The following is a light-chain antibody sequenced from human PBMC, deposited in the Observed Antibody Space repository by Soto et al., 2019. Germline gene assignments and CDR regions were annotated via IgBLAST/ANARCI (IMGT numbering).Light chain of an antibody. CDR2: KAS. V-gene: IGKV1-5*03. CDR3: QQYNGYSPT. Sequence: DIQMTQSPSTLSASVGDRVTITCRASQSINSWLAWYQQKPGRAPKLLIYKASSLESGVPSRFSGSGSGTEFTLTISSLQPDDFATYYCQQYNGYSPTFGQGTKVEIK. J-gene: IGKJ1*01. CDR1: QSINSW.